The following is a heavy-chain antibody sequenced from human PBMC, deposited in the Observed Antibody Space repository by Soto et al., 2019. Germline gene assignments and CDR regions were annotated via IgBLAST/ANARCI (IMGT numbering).Heavy chain of an antibody. CDR3: ARFPGGNYYDSSTDYYYYYGIDV. CDR1: GYTFTSYG. J-gene: IGHJ6*02. Sequence: ASVKVSCKASGYTFTSYGISWVRQAPGQGLEWMGWISAYTGNTNYAQKLQGRVTMTTDTSRSTAYMELRSLRSDDTAVYYCARFPGGNYYDSSTDYYYYYGIDVWGQGTTVTVSS. CDR2: ISAYTGNT. D-gene: IGHD3-22*01. V-gene: IGHV1-18*01.